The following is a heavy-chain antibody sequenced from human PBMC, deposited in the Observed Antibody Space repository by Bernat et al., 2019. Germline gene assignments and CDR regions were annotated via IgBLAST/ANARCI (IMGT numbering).Heavy chain of an antibody. J-gene: IGHJ4*02. D-gene: IGHD6-13*01. CDR1: GFTFSSYS. V-gene: IGHV3-21*01. CDR3: ARRLSSSWDY. CDR2: ISNSSSYI. Sequence: EVQLVESGGGLVKPGGSLRLSCAASGFTFSSYSMNWVRQAPGKGLEWVSSISNSSSYIYYADSVKGRFTISRDNAKNSLYLQMNSLRAEDTAVYYCARRLSSSWDYWGQGTLVTVSS.